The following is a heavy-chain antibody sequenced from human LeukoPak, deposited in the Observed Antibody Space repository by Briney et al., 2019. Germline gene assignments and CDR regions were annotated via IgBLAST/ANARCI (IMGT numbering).Heavy chain of an antibody. D-gene: IGHD1-26*01. CDR1: GFTFSSYA. CDR3: ATDRNSGKYYDY. Sequence: GGSLRLSCAASGFTFSSYAMHWVRQAPGKGLEWVAVISYDGSNKYYADSVKGRFTVSRDNAKNTLYLQMNSLRAEDTAVYYCATDRNSGKYYDYWGQGTLVTVSS. V-gene: IGHV3-30-3*01. J-gene: IGHJ4*02. CDR2: ISYDGSNK.